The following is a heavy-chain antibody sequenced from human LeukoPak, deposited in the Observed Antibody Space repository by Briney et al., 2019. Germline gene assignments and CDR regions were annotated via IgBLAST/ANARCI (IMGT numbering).Heavy chain of an antibody. CDR3: AAKKGGTASFDY. V-gene: IGHV3-9*01. CDR2: ISRDSGTI. Sequence: PPGGSLRLSCAASGFTFGDYAMHWVRQAPGKGLEWVSGISRDSGTIVYADSVKGRFTISRDNAKNSLYLQLGSLTTEDTAFYYCAAKKGGTASFDYWGQGTLVTVSP. J-gene: IGHJ4*02. D-gene: IGHD1-7*01. CDR1: GFTFGDYA.